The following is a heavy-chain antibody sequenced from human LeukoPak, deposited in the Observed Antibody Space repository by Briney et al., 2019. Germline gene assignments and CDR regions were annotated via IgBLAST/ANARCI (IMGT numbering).Heavy chain of an antibody. CDR3: AREISSSWDY. J-gene: IGHJ4*02. V-gene: IGHV4-39*07. CDR1: GGSISSSSYY. D-gene: IGHD6-13*01. CDR2: IYYSGST. Sequence: SETLSLTCTVSGGSISSSSYYWGWIRQPPGKGLEWIGSIYYSGSTYYNPSLKSRVTISVDTSKNQFSLKLSSVTAADTAVYYCAREISSSWDYWGQGTLVTVSS.